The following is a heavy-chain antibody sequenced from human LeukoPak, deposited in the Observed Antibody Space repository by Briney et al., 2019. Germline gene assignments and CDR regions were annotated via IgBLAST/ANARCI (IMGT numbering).Heavy chain of an antibody. CDR3: ATHWGPFDY. CDR1: GFTFSSYG. J-gene: IGHJ4*02. D-gene: IGHD3-16*01. Sequence: PGRSLRLSCAASGFTFSSYGMHWLRQAPGKGLEWVAVISYDGSNKYYADSVKGRFTISRDNSKNTLYLQMNSLRAEDTAVYYCATHWGPFDYWGQGTLVTVSS. V-gene: IGHV3-30*03. CDR2: ISYDGSNK.